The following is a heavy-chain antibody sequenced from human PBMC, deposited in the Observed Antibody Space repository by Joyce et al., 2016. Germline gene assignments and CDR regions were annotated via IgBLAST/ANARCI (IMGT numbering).Heavy chain of an antibody. CDR1: GGSISIHY. J-gene: IGHJ6*02. D-gene: IGHD7-27*01. Sequence: QVQLQESGPGLVKPSETLSLTCTVSGGSISIHYWSWIRQPPGKRLEWMGYIYYSGSTNDNPSRKSRVTISVDTSKNQFSLKLRSVSAADTAVYYCARGLGTPYGMDVWGQGTTVTVSS. V-gene: IGHV4-59*11. CDR3: ARGLGTPYGMDV. CDR2: IYYSGST.